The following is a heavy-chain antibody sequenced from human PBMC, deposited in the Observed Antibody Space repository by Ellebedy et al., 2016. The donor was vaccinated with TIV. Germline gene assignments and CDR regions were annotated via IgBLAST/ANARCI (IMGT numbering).Heavy chain of an antibody. CDR1: GYLFRDYD. V-gene: IGHV3-49*04. Sequence: GESLKISCTASGYLFRDYDMTWVRQAPGQAPEWLGSIKPGHSGGTIVYAASVEGRFFISRDDSRSITYLQMNGLMTEDTAVYSCARGYVSGNYFSWGQGTSVSVSS. J-gene: IGHJ5*02. CDR2: IKPGHSGGTI. D-gene: IGHD3-10*01. CDR3: ARGYVSGNYFS.